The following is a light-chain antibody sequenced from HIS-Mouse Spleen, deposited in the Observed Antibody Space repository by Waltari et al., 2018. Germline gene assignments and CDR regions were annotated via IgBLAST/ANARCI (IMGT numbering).Light chain of an antibody. CDR3: QQLNSYPPT. CDR2: AAS. Sequence: DIQLTQSPSFLSASVGDRVTITCRASRYLAWYQQKPGKAPKLLIYAASTLQSGVPSRFSGSGSGTEFTLTISSLQPEDFATYYCQQLNSYPPTFGQGTKVEIK. V-gene: IGKV1-9*01. J-gene: IGKJ1*01. CDR1: RY.